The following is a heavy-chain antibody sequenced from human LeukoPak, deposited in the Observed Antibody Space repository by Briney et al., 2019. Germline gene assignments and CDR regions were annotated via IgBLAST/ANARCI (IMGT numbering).Heavy chain of an antibody. Sequence: GGSLRLSCAASGFSFSDNYMSWVRQAPGKGLEWVSVIYSGGSTYYSDCVKGGFSISRHKSENTLFLQMNSLRAEDTAVYYCAKFPFEEWLVYLENWGQGTLVTVSS. CDR1: GFSFSDNY. CDR2: IYSGGST. J-gene: IGHJ4*02. V-gene: IGHV3-53*01. CDR3: AKFPFEEWLVYLEN. D-gene: IGHD6-19*01.